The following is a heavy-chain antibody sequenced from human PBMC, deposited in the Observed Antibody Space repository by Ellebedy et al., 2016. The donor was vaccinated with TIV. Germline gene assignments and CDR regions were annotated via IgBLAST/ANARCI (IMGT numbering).Heavy chain of an antibody. CDR2: IYYTGST. J-gene: IGHJ4*02. CDR3: ASSPYGDYGIGY. CDR1: GGSISSNTYY. V-gene: IGHV4-39*07. Sequence: SETLSLTXTVSGGSISSNTYYWGWIRQPPGKGLEWIGWIYYTGSTNHNPSLKSRVTILLDTSKNQFSLKLSSVTAADTAVYYCASSPYGDYGIGYWGQGTLVTVSS. D-gene: IGHD4-17*01.